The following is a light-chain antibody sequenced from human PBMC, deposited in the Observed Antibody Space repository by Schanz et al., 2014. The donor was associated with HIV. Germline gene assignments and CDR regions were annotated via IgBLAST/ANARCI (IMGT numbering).Light chain of an antibody. CDR2: GAS. J-gene: IGKJ2*01. V-gene: IGKV3-20*01. Sequence: EIVLTQSPVTLSLSPGERATLSCRASQSISSSNLAWYQQKPGQAPRLLIYGASNRATGIPDRFSGSGSGTEFTLTISRLEPEDFAVYYCHQYGSSPPYTFGQGTKLEIK. CDR1: QSISSSN. CDR3: HQYGSSPPYT.